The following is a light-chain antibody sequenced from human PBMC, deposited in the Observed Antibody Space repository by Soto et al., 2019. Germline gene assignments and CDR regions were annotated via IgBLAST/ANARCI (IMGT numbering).Light chain of an antibody. V-gene: IGKV1-39*01. CDR1: QTISNY. CDR3: QQCYSSPLT. Sequence: DIQMTQSPSSLSASVGDRVTITCRASQTISNYLNWYQQQPGKAPKLLIYAASSLQSGVPSRFSGRGSGTDFTLTISSLQPEDFATYYCQQCYSSPLTVGGGTKVDSK. CDR2: AAS. J-gene: IGKJ4*01.